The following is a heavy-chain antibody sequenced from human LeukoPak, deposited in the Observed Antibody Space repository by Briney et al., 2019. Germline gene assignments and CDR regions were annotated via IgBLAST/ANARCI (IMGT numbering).Heavy chain of an antibody. V-gene: IGHV1-2*04. J-gene: IGHJ4*02. CDR1: GYTFTAYY. CDR3: ARGPPGGDLAY. Sequence: ASVKVSCKASGYTFTAYYLHWVRQAPGQGLEWMGWINPNSGGTNYAQKFKGWVTLTRDTSINTTYMELSRLASDVTAVYFCARGPPGGDLAYWGREPVLPVPS. CDR2: INPNSGGT. D-gene: IGHD2-21*01.